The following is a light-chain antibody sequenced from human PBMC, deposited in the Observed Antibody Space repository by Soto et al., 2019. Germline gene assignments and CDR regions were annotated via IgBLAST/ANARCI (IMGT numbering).Light chain of an antibody. Sequence: EIVLTQSPATLSLSPGERATLSCRASQSVSSYLAWYQQKPGQAPRLLIYDASNRATGIPARFSGSGSGTDSTLTISSLEPEDFAVYYCQHYNNWPYTFGQGTRLEIK. CDR1: QSVSSY. CDR2: DAS. V-gene: IGKV3-11*01. CDR3: QHYNNWPYT. J-gene: IGKJ5*01.